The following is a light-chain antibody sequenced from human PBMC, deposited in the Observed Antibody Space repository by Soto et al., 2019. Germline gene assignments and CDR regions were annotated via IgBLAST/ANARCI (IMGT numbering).Light chain of an antibody. V-gene: IGKV1-39*01. Sequence: DIQMTQSPSSLSASFGDRATLTCRANQSIDTYLNWYQQKPGTAPKLLMYAASTLHSGVPSRFSGSGSGTDFTLTISSLQREDFATYFCQQSHSTPYTFGQGTKLEI. CDR1: QSIDTY. CDR2: AAS. CDR3: QQSHSTPYT. J-gene: IGKJ2*01.